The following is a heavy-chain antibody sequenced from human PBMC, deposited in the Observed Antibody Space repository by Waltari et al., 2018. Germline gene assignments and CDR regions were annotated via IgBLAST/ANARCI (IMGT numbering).Heavy chain of an antibody. D-gene: IGHD3-3*01. CDR2: LHYRGKA. CDR1: GASVTTSNSL. J-gene: IGHJ4*02. Sequence: QLQLPESGPGLVKPSGPLSLTCTVPGASVTTSNSLWGWLRHPLGQGLEWIAPLHYRGKAYYSASLKSRVSIAIDASKTLFSLKLSSVTAADTAVYYCARHFGDFWSGYYSGWVGSGSYYFDYWGQGTLVTVSS. V-gene: IGHV4-39*01. CDR3: ARHFGDFWSGYYSGWVGSGSYYFDY.